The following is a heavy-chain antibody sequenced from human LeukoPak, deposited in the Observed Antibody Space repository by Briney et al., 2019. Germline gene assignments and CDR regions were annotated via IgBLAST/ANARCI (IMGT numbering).Heavy chain of an antibody. CDR1: GFTFSSYS. Sequence: GSLRLSCAASGFTFSSYSMNWVRQAPGKGLEWVSAISGSGGSTYYADSVKGRFTISRDNSKNTLYLQMNSLRAEDTAVYYCAKKSLWFDAFDIWGQGTMVTVSS. J-gene: IGHJ3*02. CDR2: ISGSGGST. CDR3: AKKSLWFDAFDI. V-gene: IGHV3-23*01. D-gene: IGHD2-21*01.